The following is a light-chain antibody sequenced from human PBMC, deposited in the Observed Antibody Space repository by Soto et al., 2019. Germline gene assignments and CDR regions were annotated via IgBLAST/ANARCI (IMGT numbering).Light chain of an antibody. J-gene: IGKJ4*01. CDR1: QSVSSN. V-gene: IGKV3-15*01. Sequence: EIVIPQSPATLSVSPGERATLSCRASQSVSSNLAWYQQKRVQSRRLLIYGASTRATGIPVRFSGSGSGTEFTLTISSLQSEDAAVYYCQQYNHWPVTSGGGTKVDI. CDR2: GAS. CDR3: QQYNHWPVT.